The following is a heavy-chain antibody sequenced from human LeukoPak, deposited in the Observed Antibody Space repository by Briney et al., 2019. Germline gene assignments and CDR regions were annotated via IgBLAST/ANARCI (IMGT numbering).Heavy chain of an antibody. V-gene: IGHV4-59*01. D-gene: IGHD4-17*01. CDR1: GGSISGYY. Sequence: SETLSLTCTVSGGSISGYYWTWIRQPPGKGLEWIGYIYNSVNTNSDPSLKSRVTISVDKSKNQFSLKLRSVTAADTAVYYCTRGLRAEYWGQGTLVTGSS. J-gene: IGHJ4*02. CDR2: IYNSVNT. CDR3: TRGLRAEY.